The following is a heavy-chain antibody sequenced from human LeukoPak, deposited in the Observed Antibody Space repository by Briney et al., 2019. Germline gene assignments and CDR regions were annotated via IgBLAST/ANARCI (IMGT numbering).Heavy chain of an antibody. CDR1: GYTFTSYY. CDR3: ARVISGYCGGDCYGYFDY. D-gene: IGHD2-21*02. V-gene: IGHV1-46*01. J-gene: IGHJ4*02. CDR2: INPSGGST. Sequence: ASVKVSCKASGYTFTSYYMHWVRQAPGQGLEWMGIINPSGGSTSYAQKFQGRVTMTRDTSTSTVYMELSSLRSEDTAVYYCARVISGYCGGDCYGYFDYWGQGTLVTVSS.